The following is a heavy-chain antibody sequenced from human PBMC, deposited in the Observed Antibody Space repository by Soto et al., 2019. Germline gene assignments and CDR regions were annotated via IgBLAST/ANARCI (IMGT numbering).Heavy chain of an antibody. D-gene: IGHD5-12*01. Sequence: GGSLRLSCAASGFTFSSYGMHWVRQAPGKGLEWVAVIWYDGSNKYYADSVKGRFTISRDNSKNTLYLQMNSLRAEDTAVYYCERGRGYDSWAAEYFQHWGQGTLVTVSS. CDR2: IWYDGSNK. V-gene: IGHV3-33*01. J-gene: IGHJ1*01. CDR3: ERGRGYDSWAAEYFQH. CDR1: GFTFSSYG.